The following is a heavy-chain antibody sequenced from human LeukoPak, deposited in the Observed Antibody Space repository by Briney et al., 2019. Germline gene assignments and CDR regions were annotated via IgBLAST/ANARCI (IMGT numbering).Heavy chain of an antibody. CDR3: ARSHSSGWYVAHGVGDSDYYMDV. CDR2: ISYDGGDK. Sequence: PGRSLRLSCAASRFNFNSYAMHWVRQAPGKGLEWVAVISYDGGDKSYADSVKGRFTISRDNSKNTLFLQMSSLRAEHTAVYFCARSHSSGWYVAHGVGDSDYYMDVWGKGTTVTVSS. V-gene: IGHV3-30*04. CDR1: RFNFNSYA. J-gene: IGHJ6*03. D-gene: IGHD6-19*01.